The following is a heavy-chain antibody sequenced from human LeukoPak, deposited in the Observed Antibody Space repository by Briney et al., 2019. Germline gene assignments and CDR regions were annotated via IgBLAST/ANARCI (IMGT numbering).Heavy chain of an antibody. CDR3: AKPYSTSSIFDY. V-gene: IGHV3-30*02. CDR1: GFTFSSYA. D-gene: IGHD6-6*01. Sequence: GGSLRLSCAASGFTFSSYAMSWARQAPGKGLEWVAFIRYDGSNKYYVDSVKGRFTISRDNSKNTLYLHLNSLRAEDTAVYYCAKPYSTSSIFDYWGQGTLVTVSS. CDR2: IRYDGSNK. J-gene: IGHJ4*02.